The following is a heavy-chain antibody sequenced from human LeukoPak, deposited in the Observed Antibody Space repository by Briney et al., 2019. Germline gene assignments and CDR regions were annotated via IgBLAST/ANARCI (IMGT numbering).Heavy chain of an antibody. CDR2: IIPIFGTG. J-gene: IGHJ3*02. D-gene: IGHD3-16*01. CDR1: GGTFSIYA. V-gene: IGHV1-69*05. Sequence: TSVTVSFTASGGTFSIYAISWVGQARGQGLEWMGRIIPIFGTGNSAHKFPGRVTITTDEYTSTAYLVLRRMRSGDTAVYYCAIVWARLESTNAFDIWGQGTMVAVSS. CDR3: AIVWARLESTNAFDI.